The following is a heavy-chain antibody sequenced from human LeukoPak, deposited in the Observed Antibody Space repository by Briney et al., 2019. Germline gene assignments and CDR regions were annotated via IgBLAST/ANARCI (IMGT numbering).Heavy chain of an antibody. CDR1: GGSISSYY. D-gene: IGHD6-13*01. J-gene: IGHJ5*02. Sequence: SETLSLTCTVSGGSISSYYWNWTRQPPGKGLEWIGYIYYSGSTNYNPSLKSRVTISVDTSKNQFSLKLSSVTAADTAVYFCARGAYNRSWYWFDPWGQGTLVTVSS. CDR2: IYYSGST. CDR3: ARGAYNRSWYWFDP. V-gene: IGHV4-59*01.